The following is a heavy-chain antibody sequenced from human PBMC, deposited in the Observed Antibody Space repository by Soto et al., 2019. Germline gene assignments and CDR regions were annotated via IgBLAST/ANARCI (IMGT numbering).Heavy chain of an antibody. CDR2: ISVYNGNT. D-gene: IGHD3-22*01. CDR1: GYTFTSYG. J-gene: IGHJ4*02. V-gene: IGHV1-18*01. CDR3: ATCDSRGYDQPAVY. Sequence: QVQLVQSGAEVKKSGASVRVSCKTSGYTFTSYGITWVRQAPGQGLEWMGMISVYNGNTNYAQKFQGRVTMTRDTSTSTAYLELRNLGYDDTALYFCATCDSRGYDQPAVYWGQETTVTVSS.